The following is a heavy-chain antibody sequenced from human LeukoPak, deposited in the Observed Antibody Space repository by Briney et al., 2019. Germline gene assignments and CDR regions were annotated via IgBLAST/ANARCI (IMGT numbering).Heavy chain of an antibody. CDR3: ARDGHYYDSSGYYPSHDY. Sequence: GGSLRLSCAASGFTFSSYSMNWVRQAPGKGLEWVSYISSSSSTIYYADSVKGRFTISRDNAKNSLYLQMNSLRAEDTAVYYCARDGHYYDSSGYYPSHDYWGQGTLVTVSS. D-gene: IGHD3-22*01. J-gene: IGHJ4*02. V-gene: IGHV3-48*04. CDR2: ISSSSSTI. CDR1: GFTFSSYS.